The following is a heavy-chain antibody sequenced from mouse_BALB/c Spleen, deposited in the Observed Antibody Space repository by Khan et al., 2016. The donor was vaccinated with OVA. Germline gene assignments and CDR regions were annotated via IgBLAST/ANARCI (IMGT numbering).Heavy chain of an antibody. V-gene: IGHV5-17*02. CDR1: GFTFSSFG. CDR2: ISSGSSTI. Sequence: EVELVESGGGLVQPGGSRKLSCAASGFTFSSFGMHWFRQAPEKGLEWVAYISSGSSTIYYADTVKGRFTISRANPKTTLFLQMTSLRSEETAMYYCVRDDYGRSYVAYWGQGTLVTVSA. J-gene: IGHJ3*01. CDR3: VRDDYGRSYVAY. D-gene: IGHD1-1*01.